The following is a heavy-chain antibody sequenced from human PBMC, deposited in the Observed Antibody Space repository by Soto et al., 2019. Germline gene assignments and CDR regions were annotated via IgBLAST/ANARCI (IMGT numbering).Heavy chain of an antibody. J-gene: IGHJ3*02. Sequence: EVQLVESGGGLVQPGGSLRISCAASGFSFSSYWMTWVRQAPGKGLEWVANIKQDGSEKYYVDSVKGRFTISRDNAKSSLYLQMNSLRAGDTAVFYCATETQGAVDIWGQGTMVTVSS. V-gene: IGHV3-7*04. CDR3: ATETQGAVDI. CDR2: IKQDGSEK. CDR1: GFSFSSYW.